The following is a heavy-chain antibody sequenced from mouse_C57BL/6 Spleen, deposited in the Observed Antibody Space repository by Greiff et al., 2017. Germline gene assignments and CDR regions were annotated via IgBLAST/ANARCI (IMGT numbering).Heavy chain of an antibody. CDR2: IWRGGST. D-gene: IGHD4-1*01. Sequence: VQRVESGPGLVQPSQSLSITCTVSGFSLTSYGVHWVRQSPGKGLEWLGVIWRGGSTDYNAAFMSRLSITKDNSKSQVFFKMNSLQADDTAIYYCAKMEKELGYFDVWGTGTTVTVSS. CDR3: AKMEKELGYFDV. V-gene: IGHV2-5*01. J-gene: IGHJ1*03. CDR1: GFSLTSYG.